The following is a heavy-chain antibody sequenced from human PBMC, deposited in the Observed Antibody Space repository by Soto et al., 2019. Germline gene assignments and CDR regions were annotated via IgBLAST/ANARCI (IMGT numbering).Heavy chain of an antibody. Sequence: SETLSLTCTISGVSISSYFWSWIRQSPGKGLECIGYIHYSGTTSYNPSLKSRVTISVDTSENQFSLKLTSVTAADTAVYYCARDTGNYYLDDWGQGTLVTVSS. CDR1: GVSISSYF. CDR2: IHYSGTT. V-gene: IGHV4-59*01. CDR3: ARDTGNYYLDD. J-gene: IGHJ4*02. D-gene: IGHD1-7*01.